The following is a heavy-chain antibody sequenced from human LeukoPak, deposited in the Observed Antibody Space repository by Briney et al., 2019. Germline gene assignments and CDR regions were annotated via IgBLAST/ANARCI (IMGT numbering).Heavy chain of an antibody. Sequence: GGSLRLSCATSGFTFSNFGMHWVRQAPGKGLGWVAVIWYDGGNKYYADSVKGRFTISRDNSKNMLYLQMDSLRADDTAVYYCARDGVGATPFKGYFDYWGQGTLVTVSS. CDR2: IWYDGGNK. CDR1: GFTFSNFG. J-gene: IGHJ4*02. CDR3: ARDGVGATPFKGYFDY. V-gene: IGHV3-33*01. D-gene: IGHD1-26*01.